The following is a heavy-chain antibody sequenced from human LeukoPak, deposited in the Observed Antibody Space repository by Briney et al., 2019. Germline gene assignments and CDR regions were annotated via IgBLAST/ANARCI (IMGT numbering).Heavy chain of an antibody. Sequence: APLKVSCKASGYTFTSYCISWVRQAPGQGLEWISWISAYNGNTNYAQNLQGRFTITTDTYTSTGYMQLKSLRSDDTAVYYCARGVLVVVVPAAHPSSKAGIFDYWGQGTLVSVSS. D-gene: IGHD2-2*01. V-gene: IGHV1-18*01. CDR2: ISAYNGNT. CDR1: GYTFTSYC. J-gene: IGHJ4*02. CDR3: ARGVLVVVVPAAHPSSKAGIFDY.